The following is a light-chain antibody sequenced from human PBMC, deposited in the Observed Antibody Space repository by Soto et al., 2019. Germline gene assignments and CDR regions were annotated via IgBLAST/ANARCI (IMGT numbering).Light chain of an antibody. CDR2: DNA. V-gene: IGLV1-51*01. Sequence: QSVLTQPPSVSAAPGQRVTISCSGSASNVGTQFVSWYQQRPGAAPKLLIYDNAKRPSEIPDRFSGSKSGTSATLTITGVQTGDEADYYCGTWDTGLSTGVFGGGTKLTVL. CDR1: ASNVGTQF. CDR3: GTWDTGLSTGV. J-gene: IGLJ2*01.